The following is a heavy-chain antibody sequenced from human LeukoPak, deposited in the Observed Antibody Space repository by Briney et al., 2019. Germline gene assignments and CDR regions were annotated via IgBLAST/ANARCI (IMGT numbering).Heavy chain of an antibody. J-gene: IGHJ4*02. Sequence: SETLSLTCTVSGGSMNNYYWKWIRQPPGKALEWIGHIYYSGSTDYNPSLKSRVTISVDTSKNQFSLKLSSVTAADTAVYYCARDHGYYYGSGSYYDYWGQGTLVTVSS. CDR2: IYYSGST. D-gene: IGHD3-10*01. CDR3: ARDHGYYYGSGSYYDY. CDR1: GGSMNNYY. V-gene: IGHV4-59*01.